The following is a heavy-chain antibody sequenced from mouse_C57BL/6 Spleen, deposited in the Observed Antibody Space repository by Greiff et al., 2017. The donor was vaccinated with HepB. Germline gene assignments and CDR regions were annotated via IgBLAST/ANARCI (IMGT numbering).Heavy chain of an antibody. CDR3: ARLALYYDFLYAMDY. J-gene: IGHJ4*01. D-gene: IGHD2-4*01. CDR1: GYAFSSSW. CDR2: IYPGDGDT. V-gene: IGHV1-82*01. Sequence: VQLQESGPELVKPGASVKISCKASGYAFSSSWMNWVKQRPGKGLEWIGRIYPGDGDTNYNGKFKGKATLTADKSSSTAYMQLSSLASEDSAVYFCARLALYYDFLYAMDYWGQGTSVTVSS.